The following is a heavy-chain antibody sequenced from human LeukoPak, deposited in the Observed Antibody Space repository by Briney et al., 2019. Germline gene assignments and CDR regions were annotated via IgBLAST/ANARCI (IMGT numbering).Heavy chain of an antibody. CDR1: GGSISSYY. J-gene: IGHJ4*02. CDR3: ARGGMDTAMAKY. Sequence: PSETLSLTCTVSGGSISSYYWSWIRQPPGKGLEWIGYIYYSGSTNYNPSLKSRVTISVDTSKNQFSLKLSSVTAADTAVYYCARGGMDTAMAKYRGQGTLVTVSS. D-gene: IGHD5-18*01. CDR2: IYYSGST. V-gene: IGHV4-59*01.